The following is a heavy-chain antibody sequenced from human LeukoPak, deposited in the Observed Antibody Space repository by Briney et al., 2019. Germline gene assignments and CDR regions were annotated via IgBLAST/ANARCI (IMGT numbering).Heavy chain of an antibody. D-gene: IGHD6-19*01. CDR1: GGSFSGYY. Sequence: SETLSLTCAVYGGSFSGYYWSWIRQPPGKGLEWIGEINHSGSTNYNPSLKSRVTISVDTSKNQFSLKLSSVTTADTAVYYCARDYLSGWLNYYYGMDVWGQGTTVTVSS. CDR2: INHSGST. CDR3: ARDYLSGWLNYYYGMDV. V-gene: IGHV4-34*01. J-gene: IGHJ6*02.